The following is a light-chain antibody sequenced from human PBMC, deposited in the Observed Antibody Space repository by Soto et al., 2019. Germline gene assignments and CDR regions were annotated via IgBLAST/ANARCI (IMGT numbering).Light chain of an antibody. CDR2: AAS. CDR3: QQYGSSPPIT. Sequence: EIVLTQSPGTLSLSPGERATLSCRASQSVSNSFLAWYQQKPGQAPRLLIYAASSRATGIPDRFSGSGSGTDFTLTISRLEPEDFAVYYCQQYGSSPPITFGQGTRPEIK. J-gene: IGKJ5*01. CDR1: QSVSNSF. V-gene: IGKV3-20*01.